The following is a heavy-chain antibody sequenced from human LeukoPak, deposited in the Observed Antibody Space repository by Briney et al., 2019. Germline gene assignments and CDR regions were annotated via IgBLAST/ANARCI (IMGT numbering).Heavy chain of an antibody. V-gene: IGHV1-69*04. CDR1: GGTFSSYA. Sequence: GASVKVSCKASGGTFSSYAISWVRQAPGQGLEWMGRIIPILGIANYAQKFQGRVTITADKSTSTAYMELSSLRSEDTAVYYCARGNEESVTTSPFQHWGQGTLVTVSS. D-gene: IGHD4-17*01. J-gene: IGHJ1*01. CDR3: ARGNEESVTTSPFQH. CDR2: IIPILGIA.